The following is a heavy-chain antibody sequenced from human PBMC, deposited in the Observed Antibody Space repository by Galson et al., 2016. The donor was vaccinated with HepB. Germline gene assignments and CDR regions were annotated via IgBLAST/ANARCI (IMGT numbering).Heavy chain of an antibody. CDR3: VKDRRGTYSFDD. D-gene: IGHD3-16*01. CDR2: INDNGGTT. Sequence: SLRLSCAASGFTFSSYAMHWVRQAPGKGLEYVSGINDNGGTTHYADFVKGRSTISRDSSKNTVYLQISSLRPEDTAVYKCVKDRRGTYSFDDWGQGTVVTVSS. CDR1: GFTFSSYA. J-gene: IGHJ4*02. V-gene: IGHV3-64D*06.